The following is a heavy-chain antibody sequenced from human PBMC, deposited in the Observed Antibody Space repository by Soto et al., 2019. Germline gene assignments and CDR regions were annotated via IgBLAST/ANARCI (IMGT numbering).Heavy chain of an antibody. CDR1: GGSFSGYY. V-gene: IGHV4-34*01. CDR2: NNHIGRT. Sequence: QVQLQQWGAGLLKPSETLSLTCAVNGGSFSGYYWSWIRQSPGKGLEWIGENNHIGRTNFNPSLKSRVTMSGDTSKNLFSLKLSSVTAADTAVYYCARGYEVNWHTPHYWGQGTLVTVSS. CDR3: ARGYEVNWHTPHY. J-gene: IGHJ4*02. D-gene: IGHD5-12*01.